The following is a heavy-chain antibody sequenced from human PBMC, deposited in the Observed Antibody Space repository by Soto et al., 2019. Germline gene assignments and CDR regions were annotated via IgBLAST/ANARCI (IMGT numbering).Heavy chain of an antibody. J-gene: IGHJ4*02. CDR2: IYYSGST. D-gene: IGHD2-21*02. CDR3: ARGDCGGDCPFDY. Sequence: SETLSLTCTVSGGSISSYYWSWIRQPPGKGLEWIGYIYYSGSTNYNPSLKSRVTISVDTSKNQFSLKLSSVTAADTAVYYCARGDCGGDCPFDYWGQGTLVTVSS. CDR1: GGSISSYY. V-gene: IGHV4-59*01.